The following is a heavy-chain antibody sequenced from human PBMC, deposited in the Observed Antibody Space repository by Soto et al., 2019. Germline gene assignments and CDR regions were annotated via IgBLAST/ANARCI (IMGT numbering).Heavy chain of an antibody. CDR3: AKDGTLGVGATYFDY. V-gene: IGHV3-23*01. Sequence: EVQLLESGGGLVQPGGSLRLSCAASGFTFSTYAMSWVRQAPGKGLEWVSAISGSVGSTYYADSVKGRFTISRDISKNTLYLQINSLRADDTAVYYCAKDGTLGVGATYFDYWGRGTLVTVSS. CDR1: GFTFSTYA. D-gene: IGHD1-26*01. J-gene: IGHJ4*02. CDR2: ISGSVGST.